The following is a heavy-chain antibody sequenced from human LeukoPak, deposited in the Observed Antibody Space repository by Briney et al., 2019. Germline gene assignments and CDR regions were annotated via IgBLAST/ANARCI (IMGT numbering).Heavy chain of an antibody. Sequence: PSETLSLTCTVSGGSISSGSYYWSWVRQPAGKGLEWIGRIYTSGGTNYNPSLKSRVTISVDTSKNQFSLKLSSVTAADTAVYYCARDSSADYDSSGYYDYWGQGTLVTVSS. D-gene: IGHD3-22*01. CDR2: IYTSGGT. CDR1: GGSISSGSYY. J-gene: IGHJ4*02. V-gene: IGHV4-61*02. CDR3: ARDSSADYDSSGYYDY.